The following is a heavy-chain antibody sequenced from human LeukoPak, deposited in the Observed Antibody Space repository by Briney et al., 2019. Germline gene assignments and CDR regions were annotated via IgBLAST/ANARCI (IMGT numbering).Heavy chain of an antibody. J-gene: IGHJ4*02. D-gene: IGHD6-19*01. CDR1: GGSISSYY. CDR3: ATSGYSSGRPFDY. V-gene: IGHV4-4*07. CDR2: IYTSGST. Sequence: SETLSLTCTVSGGSISSYYWSWIRQPPGKGLEWIGRIYTSGSTNYNPSLKSRVTMSVDTSKNQFSLKLSSVTAADTAVYYCATSGYSSGRPFDYWGQGTLVTVSS.